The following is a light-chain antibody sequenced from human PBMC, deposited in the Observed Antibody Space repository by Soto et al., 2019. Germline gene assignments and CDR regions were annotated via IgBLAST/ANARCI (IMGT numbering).Light chain of an antibody. V-gene: IGKV1-39*01. J-gene: IGKJ5*01. CDR2: AAS. CDR3: QQSYSTPIT. Sequence: DIQMTQSPSSLSASVGDRVTITCRASQSISNYLNWYQQRPGEAPKLLIYAASSFQSGVPSRFSGSGSGTDFTLTISSLEPEDFATYYCQQSYSTPITFGQGTRLEIK. CDR1: QSISNY.